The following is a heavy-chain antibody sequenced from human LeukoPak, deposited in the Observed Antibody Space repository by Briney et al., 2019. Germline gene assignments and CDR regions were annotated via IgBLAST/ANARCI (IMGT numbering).Heavy chain of an antibody. J-gene: IGHJ6*02. Sequence: GGSLRFSCAASGFIFSDYYMSWVRQAPGKGLEWVSSISSSSSYIYYADSVKGRFTISRDNAKNSLYLQMNSLRAEDTAVYYCARYDFWSGYGGMDVWGQGTTVTVSS. CDR2: ISSSSSYI. CDR1: GFIFSDYY. V-gene: IGHV3-21*01. D-gene: IGHD3-3*01. CDR3: ARYDFWSGYGGMDV.